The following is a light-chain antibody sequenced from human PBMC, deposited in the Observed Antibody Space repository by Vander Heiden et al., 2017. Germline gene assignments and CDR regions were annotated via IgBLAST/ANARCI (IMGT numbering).Light chain of an antibody. J-gene: IGLJ2*01. CDR1: GSNIGTNT. V-gene: IGLV1-44*01. CDR2: SDN. Sequence: QSVLTQPPSASGTPGQRVPISCSGSGSNIGTNTVNWYQQLPGTAPKRLIYSDNQRPSGVPDRFSGSKSGTSASLAISGLQSEDEADDYCAAWDDSLIIVVFGGGTKLTVL. CDR3: AAWDDSLIIVV.